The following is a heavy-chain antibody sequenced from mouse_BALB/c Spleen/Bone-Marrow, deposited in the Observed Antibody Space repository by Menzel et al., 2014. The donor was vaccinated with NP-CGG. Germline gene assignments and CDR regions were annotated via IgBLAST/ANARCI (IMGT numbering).Heavy chain of an antibody. V-gene: IGHV1S130*01. D-gene: IGHD2-14*01. CDR1: GYTFTSSW. J-gene: IGHJ2*01. Sequence: VQLQQSGSVLVRPGASVKLSCKASGYTFTSSWMHWAKQRPGQGLEWIGEIHPNSGNTNYNEKFKGKATLTVDTSSSTTYVDLSSMTSEDSAVYYCSRLHRYAYYFDYWGQGTTLTVSS. CDR3: SRLHRYAYYFDY. CDR2: IHPNSGNT.